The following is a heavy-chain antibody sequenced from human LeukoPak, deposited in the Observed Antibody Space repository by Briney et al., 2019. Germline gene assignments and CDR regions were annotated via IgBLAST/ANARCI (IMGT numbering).Heavy chain of an antibody. CDR1: GFTFSSYA. CDR3: AKQIAAAGTPFDY. Sequence: GGSLRLSCAASGFTFSSYAMSWVHQAPGKGLEWVSAISGSGGSTYYADSVKGRFTISRDNSKNTLYLQMNSLRAEDTAVYYCAKQIAAAGTPFDYWGQGTLVTVSS. V-gene: IGHV3-23*01. D-gene: IGHD6-13*01. J-gene: IGHJ4*02. CDR2: ISGSGGST.